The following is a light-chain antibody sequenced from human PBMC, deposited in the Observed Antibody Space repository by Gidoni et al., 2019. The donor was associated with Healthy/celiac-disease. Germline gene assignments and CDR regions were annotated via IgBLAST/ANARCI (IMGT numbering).Light chain of an antibody. CDR1: QSVRSY. Sequence: EIVLTQSPATLSLSPGERATLSCRASQSVRSYLAWYQQKPGQAPRLLIYDASNRATGIPARFSGSGSGTDFTLTISSLEPEDFAVDYCQQRSNWPPYTFGQGTKLEIK. J-gene: IGKJ2*01. CDR3: QQRSNWPPYT. V-gene: IGKV3-11*01. CDR2: DAS.